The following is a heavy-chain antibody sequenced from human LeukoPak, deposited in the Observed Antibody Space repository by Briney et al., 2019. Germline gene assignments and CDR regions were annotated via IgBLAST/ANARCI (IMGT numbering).Heavy chain of an antibody. V-gene: IGHV4-34*01. J-gene: IGHJ4*02. D-gene: IGHD4-23*01. CDR2: INHRGRT. CDR3: ARDPTTVVTLPYYFDF. Sequence: SETLSLTCAVYGGSFSGYHWNWIRQSPEKGLEWIGEINHRGRTNYNTSLASRVSMSVDTSKNQFSLKLSSVTAADTAIYYCARDPTTVVTLPYYFDFWGQGILITVSS. CDR1: GGSFSGYH.